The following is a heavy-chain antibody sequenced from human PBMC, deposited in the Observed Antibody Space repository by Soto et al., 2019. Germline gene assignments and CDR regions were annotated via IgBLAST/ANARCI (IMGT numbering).Heavy chain of an antibody. J-gene: IGHJ4*02. D-gene: IGHD5-18*01. CDR3: ASGGLHGYTNGGLSYFHS. CDR2: ISGSDGGA. CDR1: A. V-gene: IGHV3-23*01. Sequence: AMTWVRQAPGKGLEWVSGISGSDGGAYYADSVKGRFTISRDNSRSTLYLQMNSLRVEDTAVYYCASGGLHGYTNGGLSYFHSWGQGTLVTFSS.